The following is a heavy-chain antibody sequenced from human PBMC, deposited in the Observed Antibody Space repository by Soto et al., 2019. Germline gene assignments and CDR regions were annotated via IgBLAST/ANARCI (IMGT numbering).Heavy chain of an antibody. CDR1: GFTFSSYG. D-gene: IGHD1-26*01. CDR3: AREALEGAPFDY. J-gene: IGHJ4*02. Sequence: GGSLRLSCAASGFTFSSYGMHWVRQAPGKGLEWVAVIWYDESNKYYAASVKGRFTISRDNSKNTLYLQMNSLRAEDTAVYYCAREALEGAPFDYWGQGTLVTVSS. CDR2: IWYDESNK. V-gene: IGHV3-33*01.